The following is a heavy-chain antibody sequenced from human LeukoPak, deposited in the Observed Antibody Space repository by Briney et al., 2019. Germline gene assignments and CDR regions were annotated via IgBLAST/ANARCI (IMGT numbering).Heavy chain of an antibody. Sequence: GGSLRLSCAASGFTFNNYWMSWVRQAPGKGLEWVANIKQDGSEKYYVDSVRGRFTISRDKARNSLFVQMNNLRAEDTAIYYCGRVYSDYGGQDFDYWGQGTLDTVSS. V-gene: IGHV3-7*04. CDR1: GFTFNNYW. D-gene: IGHD4-11*01. CDR3: GRVYSDYGGQDFDY. J-gene: IGHJ4*02. CDR2: IKQDGSEK.